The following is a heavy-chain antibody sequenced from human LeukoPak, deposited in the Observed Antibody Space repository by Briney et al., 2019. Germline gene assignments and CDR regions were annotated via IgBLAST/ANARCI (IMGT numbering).Heavy chain of an antibody. D-gene: IGHD3-9*01. V-gene: IGHV3-11*04. CDR3: ARASTQYDILTGYNWLDP. Sequence: GGSLRLSCAASGFTFSDYYMSWIRQAPGKGLEWVSYISSSGSTIYYADSVKGRFTISRDNAKNSLYLQMNSLRAEDTAVYYCARASTQYDILTGYNWLDPWGQGTLVTVSS. CDR1: GFTFSDYY. CDR2: ISSSGSTI. J-gene: IGHJ5*02.